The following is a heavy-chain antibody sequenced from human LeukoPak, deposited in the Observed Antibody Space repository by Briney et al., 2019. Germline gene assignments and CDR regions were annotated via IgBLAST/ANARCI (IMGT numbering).Heavy chain of an antibody. Sequence: PGGSLRLSCAASGFTFSSYWMHWVRQAPGKGLVWVSRIKSDGSTTTYADSVKGRFTISRDNSKTTLYLQMNSLRAEDTAVYYCAKGNWGERLDWYFDLWGRGTLVTVSS. D-gene: IGHD1-26*01. CDR2: IKSDGSTT. J-gene: IGHJ2*01. CDR1: GFTFSSYW. CDR3: AKGNWGERLDWYFDL. V-gene: IGHV3-74*01.